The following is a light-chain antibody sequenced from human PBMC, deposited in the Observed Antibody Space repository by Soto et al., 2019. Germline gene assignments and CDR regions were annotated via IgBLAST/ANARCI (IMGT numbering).Light chain of an antibody. CDR2: DAS. CDR1: QSVSSW. V-gene: IGKV1-5*01. CDR3: QHYSGYPWT. Sequence: DIPMTQSPSTLSASVGDRVTITCRASQSVSSWLAWYQQKPGKAPNLLIYDASSLESGVPSRFSGSGSGTEFTLTISSLQPDDFATYYCQHYSGYPWTFGQGTKVEIK. J-gene: IGKJ1*01.